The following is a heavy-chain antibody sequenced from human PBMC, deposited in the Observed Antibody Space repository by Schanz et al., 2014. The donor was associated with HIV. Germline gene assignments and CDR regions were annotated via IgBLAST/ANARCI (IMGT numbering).Heavy chain of an antibody. CDR2: ISAGGRDT. Sequence: EVQLVESGGGLVKPGGSLRLSCAASGFTFSNAWMSWVRQAPGKGLEWVSSISAGGRDTYYADSVKGRFTISRDNSKNTLYLQMNRLRAEDTAVYYCANEEVPNDYWGQGTLVTVSS. J-gene: IGHJ4*02. CDR1: GFTFSNAW. V-gene: IGHV3-23*04. CDR3: ANEEVPNDY.